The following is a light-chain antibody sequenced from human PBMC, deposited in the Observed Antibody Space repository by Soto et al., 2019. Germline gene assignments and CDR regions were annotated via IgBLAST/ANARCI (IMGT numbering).Light chain of an antibody. Sequence: QSALTQPASVSGSPGQSITISCTGTSSDVGGYNYVSWYQQHPGKAPKLMIYEVSNRPSGVSNRLSGSKSGNTASLTISGLQAEDEADYYCSSYTSSSTRVFGGGTKVTV. CDR1: SSDVGGYNY. J-gene: IGLJ3*02. CDR3: SSYTSSSTRV. V-gene: IGLV2-14*01. CDR2: EVS.